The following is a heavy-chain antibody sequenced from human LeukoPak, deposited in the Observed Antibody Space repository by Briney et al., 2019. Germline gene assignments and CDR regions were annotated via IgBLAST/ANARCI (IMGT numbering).Heavy chain of an antibody. D-gene: IGHD2-21*02. CDR3: TTDTRGDYGLYYFDY. Sequence: GGSLRLSCAASGFTFSNAWMSLVRQAPGKGLEWVDRIKSKTDGGTTDYAAPVKGRFTISRDDSKNTLYLQMNSLKTEDTAVYYCTTDTRGDYGLYYFDYWGQGTLVTVSS. J-gene: IGHJ4*02. CDR2: IKSKTDGGTT. V-gene: IGHV3-15*01. CDR1: GFTFSNAW.